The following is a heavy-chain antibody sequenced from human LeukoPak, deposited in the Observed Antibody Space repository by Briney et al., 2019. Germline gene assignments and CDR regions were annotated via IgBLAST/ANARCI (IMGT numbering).Heavy chain of an antibody. V-gene: IGHV1-2*02. CDR2: INPNSGGT. D-gene: IGHD2-15*01. CDR1: GYTFTGYY. J-gene: IGHJ4*02. Sequence: ASVKVSRKASGYTFTGYYTHWVRQAPGQGLEWMGWINPNSGGTNYAQKFQGRVTMTRDTSISTAYMELSRLRSDDTAVYYCARVGGSSGSKFDYWGQGTLVTVSS. CDR3: ARVGGSSGSKFDY.